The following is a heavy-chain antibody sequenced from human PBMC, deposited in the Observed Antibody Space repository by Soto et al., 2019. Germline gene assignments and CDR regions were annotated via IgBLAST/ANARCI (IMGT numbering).Heavy chain of an antibody. Sequence: PSETLSLTCSVSGGSISSAGYYWSWIRQHPGKGLEWIGYIHYSGSTYYNPSLESRVTISVDTSKNEFSLNLSSVTAADTAVYYCERFTGRVNSYNYYGLDVWGQGITVNVS. D-gene: IGHD5-18*01. CDR1: GGSISSAGYY. CDR3: ERFTGRVNSYNYYGLDV. J-gene: IGHJ6*02. V-gene: IGHV4-31*03. CDR2: IHYSGST.